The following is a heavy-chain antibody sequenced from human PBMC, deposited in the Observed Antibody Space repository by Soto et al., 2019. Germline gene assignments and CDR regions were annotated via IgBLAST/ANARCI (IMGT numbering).Heavy chain of an antibody. V-gene: IGHV1-18*04. CDR1: GYTFTSYG. CDR3: ARVPELTMVRGVTLSYYYYYYGMDV. Sequence: QVQLVQSGAEVKKPGASVKVSCKASGYTFTSYGISWVRQAPGQGLEGVGGISAYNGNTNYARKLQGRVTMTTDTSTSTAYMELRSLRSDDTAVYYCARVPELTMVRGVTLSYYYYYYGMDVWGQGTTVTVSS. CDR2: ISAYNGNT. D-gene: IGHD3-10*01. J-gene: IGHJ6*02.